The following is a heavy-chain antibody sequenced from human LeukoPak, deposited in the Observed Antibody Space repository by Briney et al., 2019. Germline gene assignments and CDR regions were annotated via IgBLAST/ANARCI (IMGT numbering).Heavy chain of an antibody. Sequence: GGSLRLSCAASGFTFSSYSMNWVRQAPGKGLEWVSSISSSSSYIYYADSVKGRFTISRDNAMNSLYLQMNSLRAEDTAVYYCARPGIAAAVTDYWGQGTLVTVSS. CDR1: GFTFSSYS. CDR3: ARPGIAAAVTDY. D-gene: IGHD6-13*01. CDR2: ISSSSSYI. J-gene: IGHJ4*02. V-gene: IGHV3-21*01.